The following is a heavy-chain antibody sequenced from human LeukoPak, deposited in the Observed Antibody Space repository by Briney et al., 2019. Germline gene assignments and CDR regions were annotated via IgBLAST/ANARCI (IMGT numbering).Heavy chain of an antibody. CDR2: IKQDGSEK. D-gene: IGHD1-26*01. J-gene: IGHJ4*02. V-gene: IGHV3-7*01. CDR3: ARGPAANSGNYYVGDY. CDR1: GFTFSSRDW. Sequence: PGGSLRLSCVASGFTFSSRDWMTWVRQAPGKGLEWVANIKQDGSEKNYVDSVKGRFTISRDNAKNSVDLQMNSLRVEDTAVYYCARGPAANSGNYYVGDYWGQGTLVTVSS.